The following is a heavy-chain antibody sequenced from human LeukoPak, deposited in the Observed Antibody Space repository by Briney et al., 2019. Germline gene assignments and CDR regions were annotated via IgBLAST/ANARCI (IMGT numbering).Heavy chain of an antibody. J-gene: IGHJ3*02. D-gene: IGHD3-22*01. CDR2: ISYDGSNK. CDR3: AKLPPAHYDSSGYLQSDAFDI. Sequence: PGRSLRLSCAASGFTFSSYGMHWVRQAPGKGLEWVAVISYDGSNKYYADSVKGRFTISRDNSKNTLYLQMNSLRAEDTAVYYCAKLPPAHYDSSGYLQSDAFDIWGQGTMVTVSS. CDR1: GFTFSSYG. V-gene: IGHV3-30*18.